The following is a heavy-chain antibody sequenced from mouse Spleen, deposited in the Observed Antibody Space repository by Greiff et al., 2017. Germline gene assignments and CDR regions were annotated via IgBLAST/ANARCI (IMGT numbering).Heavy chain of an antibody. CDR2: MWGSGTT. CDR3: AKRVLGGFAY. CDR1: GSSLTSFG. Sequence: VKLMESGPGLVAPSQSLSITCTVSGSSLTSFGVDWVRQPPGKGLEWLGVMWGSGTTNYNSAVMSRLTITKDNSKNQVFLKMNSLQTDDTAMYYCAKRVLGGFAYWGQGTLVTVSA. V-gene: IGHV2-9*01. J-gene: IGHJ3*01. D-gene: IGHD3-1*01.